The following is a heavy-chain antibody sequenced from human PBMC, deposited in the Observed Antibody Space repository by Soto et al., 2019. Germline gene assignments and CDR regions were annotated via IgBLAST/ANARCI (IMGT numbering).Heavy chain of an antibody. Sequence: QVQLVQSGAEVKKPGSSVKVSCKASGGTISTFAIAWVRQAPGQGLEWMGGINNLFGTTNYAQKLQGGVTITANKATNIACMELSSLRFEDTAVYYFERGVMMVRGGYYRMDVWGQGTTVTVSS. J-gene: IGHJ6*02. CDR2: INNLFGTT. D-gene: IGHD2-15*01. V-gene: IGHV1-69*06. CDR1: GGTISTFA. CDR3: ERGVMMVRGGYYRMDV.